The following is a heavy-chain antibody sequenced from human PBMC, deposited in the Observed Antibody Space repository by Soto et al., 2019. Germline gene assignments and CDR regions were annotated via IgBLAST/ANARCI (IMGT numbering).Heavy chain of an antibody. Sequence: ASVKVSCKASGYTFTSYGISWVRQAPGQGLEWMGWISAYNGNTNYAQKLQGRVTMTTDTSTSTAYMELRSLRSDDTAVYYCARTNYYDSSGYTGDWLGPWRQGTLCTVSS. J-gene: IGHJ5*02. V-gene: IGHV1-18*01. D-gene: IGHD3-22*01. CDR3: ARTNYYDSSGYTGDWLGP. CDR2: ISAYNGNT. CDR1: GYTFTSYG.